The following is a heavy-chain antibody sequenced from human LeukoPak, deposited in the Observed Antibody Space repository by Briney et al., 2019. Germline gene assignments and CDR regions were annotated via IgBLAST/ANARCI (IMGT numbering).Heavy chain of an antibody. Sequence: GGSLRLSCAASGFTFSSYWMHWVRQSPGKGLVWVSRINTDGSTTNYADSVKCRFTISRDNADNTLYLQMNSLRSQDTTRQYFARGSPAAVWGQGALVTVSS. CDR1: GFTFSSYW. D-gene: IGHD6-25*01. CDR3: ARGSPAAV. CDR2: INTDGSTT. V-gene: IGHV3-74*01. J-gene: IGHJ4*02.